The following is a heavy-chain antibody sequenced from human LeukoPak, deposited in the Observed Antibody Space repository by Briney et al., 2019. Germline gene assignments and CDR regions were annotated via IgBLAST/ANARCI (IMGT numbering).Heavy chain of an antibody. D-gene: IGHD3-3*01. J-gene: IGHJ3*02. CDR2: IKQDGSGK. Sequence: GSLRLSCAASGFTFSSYWMSWVRQAPGKGLEGVANIKQDGSGKYYVDSVKGRFTISRDNAKNSLYLQMNSLRAEDTAVYYCARDKLGLYYDFWSGYREDAFDIWGQGTMVTVSS. V-gene: IGHV3-7*01. CDR1: GFTFSSYW. CDR3: ARDKLGLYYDFWSGYREDAFDI.